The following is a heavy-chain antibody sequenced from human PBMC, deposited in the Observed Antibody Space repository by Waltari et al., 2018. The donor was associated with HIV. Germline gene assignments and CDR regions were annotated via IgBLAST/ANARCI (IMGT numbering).Heavy chain of an antibody. V-gene: IGHV1-2*06. J-gene: IGHJ6*02. Sequence: QVQLVQSGAEVKKPGASVKVSCKASGYPFTGYYMHWVRQAPGQGLEWMGRINPNMCGTNYAQKFQGRVTMTRDTSISTDYMELSRLRSDDTAVYYCARGLGAMGYYGMDVWGQGTTVTVSS. CDR3: ARGLGAMGYYGMDV. D-gene: IGHD1-26*01. CDR2: INPNMCGT. CDR1: GYPFTGYY.